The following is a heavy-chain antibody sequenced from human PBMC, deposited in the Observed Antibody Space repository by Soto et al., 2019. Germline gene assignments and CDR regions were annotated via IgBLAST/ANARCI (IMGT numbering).Heavy chain of an antibody. CDR2: IYYSGST. V-gene: IGHV4-59*01. Sequence: SETLSLTCTVSGGSISSYYWSWIRQPPGKGLEWIGYIYYSGSTNYNPSLKSRVTISLDTSKNQFSLKLSSVTAADTAVYYCARAGRDYYDSSGYYDYWGQGTLVTVSS. CDR1: GGSISSYY. J-gene: IGHJ4*02. CDR3: ARAGRDYYDSSGYYDY. D-gene: IGHD3-22*01.